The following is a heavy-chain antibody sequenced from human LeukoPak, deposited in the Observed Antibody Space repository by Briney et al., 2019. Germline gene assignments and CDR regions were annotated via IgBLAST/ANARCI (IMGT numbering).Heavy chain of an antibody. CDR1: GGSHSSGRYY. CDR2: IYYSGST. Sequence: PSETLSLTCSVSGGSHSSGRYYWSWIRQPPGKGLEWIGYIYYSGSTNYNPSLKSRVTISVDTSKNQFSLKLSSVTAADTAVYYCARDKDAVDIWGQGTMVTVSS. CDR3: ARDKDAVDI. J-gene: IGHJ3*02. V-gene: IGHV4-61*01.